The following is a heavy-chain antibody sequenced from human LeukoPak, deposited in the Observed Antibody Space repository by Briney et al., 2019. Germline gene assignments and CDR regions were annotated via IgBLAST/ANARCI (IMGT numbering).Heavy chain of an antibody. V-gene: IGHV4-59*08. Sequence: SETPSLTCTVSGGAISSYYWSWIRQAPGKRLEWIGYIYYSGSTNYNPSLKSRVTISVDTSKNQFSLKLSSVTAADTAVYYCARHKYYGSGSPSFFDYWGQGTLVTVSS. CDR3: ARHKYYGSGSPSFFDY. J-gene: IGHJ4*02. D-gene: IGHD3-10*01. CDR1: GGAISSYY. CDR2: IYYSGST.